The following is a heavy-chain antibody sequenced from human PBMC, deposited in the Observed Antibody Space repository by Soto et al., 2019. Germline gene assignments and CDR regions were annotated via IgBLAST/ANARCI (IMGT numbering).Heavy chain of an antibody. V-gene: IGHV3-23*01. D-gene: IGHD3-22*01. J-gene: IGHJ4*02. CDR2: ISGSGGST. CDR1: GFTFSSYA. CDR3: GKTGSRGYYDSSGYPGAFDY. Sequence: GGSLRLSCAASGFTFSSYAMSWVRQAPGKGLEWVSAISGSGGSTYYADSVKGRFTISRDNSKNTLYLQMNSLRAEDTAVYYCGKTGSRGYYDSSGYPGAFDYWGQRTLVTVSS.